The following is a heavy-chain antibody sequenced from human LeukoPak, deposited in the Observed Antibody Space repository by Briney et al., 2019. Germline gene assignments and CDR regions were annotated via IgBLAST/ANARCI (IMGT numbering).Heavy chain of an antibody. J-gene: IGHJ4*02. V-gene: IGHV1-2*02. CDR2: INPNSGGT. Sequence: ASVKVSCKASGYTFTGYYMHWVRQAPGQGLEWMGWINPNSGGTNYAQKFQGRVTMTRDTFISTAYMELSRLRSDDTAVYYCASTTCSSTSCYTIRADYWGQGTLVTVSS. CDR3: ASTTCSSTSCYTIRADY. CDR1: GYTFTGYY. D-gene: IGHD2-2*02.